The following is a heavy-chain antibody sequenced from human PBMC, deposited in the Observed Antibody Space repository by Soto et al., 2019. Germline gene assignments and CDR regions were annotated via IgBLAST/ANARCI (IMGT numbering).Heavy chain of an antibody. V-gene: IGHV3-7*01. CDR1: GFTFSSYW. J-gene: IGHJ6*03. CDR3: ARDIVVVPAATYYMDV. Sequence: GGSLRLSCAASGFTFSSYWMSWVRQAPGKGLEWVANIKQDGSEKYYVDSVKGRLTISRDNAKNSLYLQMNSLRAEDTAVYYCARDIVVVPAATYYMDVWGKGTTVTVSS. CDR2: IKQDGSEK. D-gene: IGHD2-2*01.